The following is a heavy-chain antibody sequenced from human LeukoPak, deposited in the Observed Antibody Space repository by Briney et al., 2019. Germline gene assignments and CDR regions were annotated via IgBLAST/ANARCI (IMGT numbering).Heavy chain of an antibody. CDR1: GFTFDDYG. D-gene: IGHD1-26*01. CDR2: INWNGGST. Sequence: GGSLRLSCAASGFTFDDYGMSWVRQAPGKGLEWVSGINWNGGSTGYADSVKGRFTTSRDNAKNSLYLQMNSLRAEDTALYYCARSMYEATGFDYWGQGTLVTVSS. J-gene: IGHJ4*02. CDR3: ARSMYEATGFDY. V-gene: IGHV3-20*04.